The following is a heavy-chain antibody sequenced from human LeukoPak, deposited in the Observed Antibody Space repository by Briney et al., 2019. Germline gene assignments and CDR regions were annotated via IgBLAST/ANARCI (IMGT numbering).Heavy chain of an antibody. CDR3: AKGQNYESSGYYGGFDC. D-gene: IGHD3-22*01. CDR2: ISGSGGDT. Sequence: GGSLRLSCAASGFSFSSHVMHWVRQAPGKGLEWVSGISGSGGDTYHADSVKGRFTISRDNSKNMLNLQMNSLRVEDTALYYCAKGQNYESSGYYGGFDCWGQGTLVTVSS. V-gene: IGHV3-23*01. CDR1: GFSFSSHV. J-gene: IGHJ4*02.